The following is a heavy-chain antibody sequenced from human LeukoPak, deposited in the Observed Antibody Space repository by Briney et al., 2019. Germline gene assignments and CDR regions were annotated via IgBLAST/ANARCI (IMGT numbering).Heavy chain of an antibody. CDR2: IIPIFGTA. V-gene: IGHV1-69*13. D-gene: IGHD1/OR15-1a*01. J-gene: IGHJ6*02. CDR1: GGTFSSYA. CDR3: ARDIPTGTIQTYYYYGMDV. Sequence: SVKVSCKASGGTFSSYAISWVRQAPGQGLEWIGGIIPIFGTANYAQKFQGRVTITADESTSTAYMELSSLRSEDTAVYYCARDIPTGTIQTYYYYGMDVWGQGTTVTVSS.